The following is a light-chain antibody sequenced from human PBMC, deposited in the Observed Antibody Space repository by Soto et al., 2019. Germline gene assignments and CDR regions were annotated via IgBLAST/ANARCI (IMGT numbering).Light chain of an antibody. V-gene: IGKV2-29*03. CDR2: GVS. J-gene: IGKJ1*01. CDR3: HQYNCYWT. Sequence: LRPDQSPQCLIYGVSSRLSSVPDIVRGSGAGTDFTLNGSLVEAESVYYYYCHQYNCYWTFGQGTKVDIK.